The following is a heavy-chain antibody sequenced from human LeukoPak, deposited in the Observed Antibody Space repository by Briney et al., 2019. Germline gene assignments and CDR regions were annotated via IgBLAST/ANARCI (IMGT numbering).Heavy chain of an antibody. CDR3: AIGGEGSGTYFGH. V-gene: IGHV3-48*03. J-gene: IGHJ1*01. CDR1: GFSFDRYE. Sequence: PGGSLRLSCAASGFSFDRYEMNWVRRAPGRGLEWISYVSANGGTTYYAESVRGRFSISRDNAKTPLSLQMNSLRVEDTAVYYCAIGGEGSGTYFGHWGQGTLVCVFS. CDR2: VSANGGTT. D-gene: IGHD1-26*01.